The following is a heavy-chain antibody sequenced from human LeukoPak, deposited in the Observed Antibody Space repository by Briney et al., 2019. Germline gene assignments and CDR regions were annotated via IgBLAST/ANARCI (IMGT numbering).Heavy chain of an antibody. CDR2: ISGSGGST. J-gene: IGHJ4*02. Sequence: GGSLRLSXAASGFTFSSYAMSWVRQTPGKGLEWVSAISGSGGSTYYADSVKGRFTISRDNSKNTLYLQMNSLRAEDTAVYYCAKDPLAAPFGYWGQGTLVTVSS. D-gene: IGHD6-13*01. CDR1: GFTFSSYA. CDR3: AKDPLAAPFGY. V-gene: IGHV3-23*01.